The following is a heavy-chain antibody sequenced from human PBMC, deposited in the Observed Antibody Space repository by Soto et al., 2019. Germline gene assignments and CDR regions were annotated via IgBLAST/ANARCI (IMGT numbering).Heavy chain of an antibody. J-gene: IGHJ4*02. D-gene: IGHD3-3*01. Sequence: SETLSLTWSVAGDSVTSHDGSWIRQSPEKGLEWIGYIHYSGTTNYNPSLKSRVTISVDTSKNQFSLKLSSVTAADTAVYYCARVHDFWSRFHFHYCGQGTLVSVS. V-gene: IGHV4-59*02. CDR1: GDSVTSHD. CDR3: ARVHDFWSRFHFHY. CDR2: IHYSGTT.